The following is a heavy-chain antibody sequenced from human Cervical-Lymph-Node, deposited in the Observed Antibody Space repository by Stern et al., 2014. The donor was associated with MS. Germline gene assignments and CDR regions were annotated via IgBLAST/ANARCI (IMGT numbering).Heavy chain of an antibody. J-gene: IGHJ5*02. CDR3: AREDELGGTA. CDR1: GFTFSSYR. D-gene: IGHD1-14*01. V-gene: IGHV3-48*02. CDR2: ISRSSSTI. Sequence: EEQLVESGGGVIQPGGSLRLSCEASGFTFSSYRMNWVRQATGQGLEWASYISRSSSTIYYAESVKGGVTISTDHTKKSLYMAMNSLRDADTAVYYCAREDELGGTAWGQGTLVTVSS.